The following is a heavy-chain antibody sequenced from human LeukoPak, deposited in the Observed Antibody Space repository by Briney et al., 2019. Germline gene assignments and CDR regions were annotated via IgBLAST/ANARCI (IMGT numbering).Heavy chain of an antibody. V-gene: IGHV1-58*01. CDR2: IVVGSGNT. Sequence: ASVKVSCKASGFTFTTSAVQWVRQARGQRLEWIGWIVVGSGNTDYAQKFQERVTITRDMSTTTAYMELSSLGSEDTAAYYCAADLPYSNYGPLDFWGQGTLVTVSS. CDR1: GFTFTTSA. CDR3: AADLPYSNYGPLDF. J-gene: IGHJ4*02. D-gene: IGHD4-11*01.